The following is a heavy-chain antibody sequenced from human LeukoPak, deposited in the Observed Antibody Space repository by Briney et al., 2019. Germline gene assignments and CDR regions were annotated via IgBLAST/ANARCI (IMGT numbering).Heavy chain of an antibody. V-gene: IGHV1-46*01. D-gene: IGHD4-23*01. CDR2: INPTGDST. J-gene: IGHJ4*02. Sequence: GASVKVSCKASGCTFSSYYMHWVRQAPGQGLEWVGLINPTGDSTNYAQNFRGRVTMTRDTSTSTVYMDLSSLRSEDTAVYYCAREASGGYFDYWGQGTLVTVSS. CDR3: AREASGGYFDY. CDR1: GCTFSSYY.